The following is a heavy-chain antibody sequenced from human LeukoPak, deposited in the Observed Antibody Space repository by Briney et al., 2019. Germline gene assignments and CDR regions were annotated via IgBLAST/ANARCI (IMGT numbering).Heavy chain of an antibody. CDR1: GGSISNYY. Sequence: SETLSLTCTVSGGSISNYYWSWIRQPPGKGLEWVGYIYYTGTTKYNPSLESRVTISLDTPKNQFSLKLSSVTAADTAVYHCARSSDGYNYHYFDNWGQGTLVIVSS. CDR2: IYYTGTT. J-gene: IGHJ4*02. V-gene: IGHV4-59*01. CDR3: ARSSDGYNYHYFDN. D-gene: IGHD5-24*01.